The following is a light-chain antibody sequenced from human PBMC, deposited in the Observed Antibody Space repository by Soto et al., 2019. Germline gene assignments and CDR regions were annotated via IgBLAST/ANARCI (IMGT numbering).Light chain of an antibody. CDR1: QSVSSSY. Sequence: EIVLTQSPGTLSLSPGERATLSCRASQSVSSSYLAWYQQKPGQAPRLLIYGASSRATGIPDRFSGSGSGTDFTLTISRLEPEDFAVYYCQQRQDWPPITFGQGTRLEIK. CDR3: QQRQDWPPIT. J-gene: IGKJ5*01. V-gene: IGKV3D-20*02. CDR2: GAS.